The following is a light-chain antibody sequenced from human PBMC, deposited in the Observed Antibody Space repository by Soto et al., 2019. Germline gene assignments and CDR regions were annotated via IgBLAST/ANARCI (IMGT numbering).Light chain of an antibody. CDR1: SSDVGGYIY. CDR3: SSYTSSGTLV. V-gene: IGLV2-14*01. CDR2: DVT. J-gene: IGLJ1*01. Sequence: QSVLTQPASVSGSPGQSITISCTGTSSDVGGYIYVSWYQQHPGKAPKLMIYDVTDRPSGVSNRFSGSKSGNTASLTISGLQAADEADYYCSSYTSSGTLVFGTGTKLTVL.